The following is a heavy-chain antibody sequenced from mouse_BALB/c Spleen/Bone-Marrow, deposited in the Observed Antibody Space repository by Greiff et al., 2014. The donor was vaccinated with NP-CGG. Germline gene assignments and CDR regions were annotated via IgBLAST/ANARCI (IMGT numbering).Heavy chain of an antibody. J-gene: IGHJ2*01. Sequence: GLIWPGGGTNYNSAFMSRLTISKDNSKSQVVLKMXXXQTDDTAIYYCVRGYYYGSSPFDYWGQGTTLTVSS. CDR3: VRGYYYGSSPFDY. V-gene: IGHV2-9-2*01. CDR2: IWPGGGT. D-gene: IGHD1-1*01.